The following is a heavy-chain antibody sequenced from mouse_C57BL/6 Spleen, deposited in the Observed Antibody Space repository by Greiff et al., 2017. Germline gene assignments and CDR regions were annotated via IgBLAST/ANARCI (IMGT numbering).Heavy chain of an antibody. CDR2: ISDGGSYT. CDR1: GFTFSSYA. CDR3: ARERLLRVSSGYFDY. V-gene: IGHV5-4*01. J-gene: IGHJ2*01. Sequence: EVQGVESGGGLVKPGGSLKLSCAASGFTFSSYAMSWVRQTPEKRLEWVATISDGGSYTYYPDNVKGRFTISRDNAKNNLYLQMSHLKSEDTAMYYCARERLLRVSSGYFDYWGQGTTLTVSS. D-gene: IGHD1-1*01.